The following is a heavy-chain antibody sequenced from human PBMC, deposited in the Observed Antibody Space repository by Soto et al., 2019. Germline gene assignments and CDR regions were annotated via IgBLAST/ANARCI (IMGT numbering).Heavy chain of an antibody. CDR2: IKSKTDGGTT. V-gene: IGHV3-15*07. J-gene: IGHJ3*02. Sequence: GGSLRLSCAASGFTFSNAWMNWVRQAPGKGLEWVGRIKSKTDGGTTDYAAPVKGRFTISRDDSKNTLYLQMNSLKTEDTAVYYCTTEGMYYYDSSGYYSPAAFDIWGQGTMVTVSS. D-gene: IGHD3-22*01. CDR3: TTEGMYYYDSSGYYSPAAFDI. CDR1: GFTFSNAW.